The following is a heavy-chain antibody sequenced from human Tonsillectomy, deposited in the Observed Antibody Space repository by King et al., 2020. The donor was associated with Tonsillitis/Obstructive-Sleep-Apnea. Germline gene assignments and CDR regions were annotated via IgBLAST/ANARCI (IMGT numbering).Heavy chain of an antibody. D-gene: IGHD1-14*01. J-gene: IGHJ6*03. CDR3: TKVRTDYYYYYYMDV. CDR2: IKSKTDGGTT. V-gene: IGHV3-15*01. CDR1: GFTFGNAW. Sequence: DVQLVESGGGLVKPGGSLRLSCAASGFTFGNAWMSWVRQAPGKGLEWVGRIKSKTDGGTTDYAAPVKGRFTISRDDSKNTLYLQMNSLKTEDTAVYYCTKVRTDYYYYYYMDVWGKGTTVTVSS.